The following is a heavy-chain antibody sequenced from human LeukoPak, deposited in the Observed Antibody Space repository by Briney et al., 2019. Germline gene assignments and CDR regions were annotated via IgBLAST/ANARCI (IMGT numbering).Heavy chain of an antibody. V-gene: IGHV3-21*01. Sequence: GGSLRLSCAASGFTFSSYSMNWVRQAPGKGVEWVSSISSSSSYIYYADSVRGRFTISRDNARNSLYLQMNSLRAEDTAVYYCAELGITMIGGVWGKGTTVTISS. J-gene: IGHJ6*04. D-gene: IGHD3-10*02. CDR1: GFTFSSYS. CDR2: ISSSSSYI. CDR3: AELGITMIGGV.